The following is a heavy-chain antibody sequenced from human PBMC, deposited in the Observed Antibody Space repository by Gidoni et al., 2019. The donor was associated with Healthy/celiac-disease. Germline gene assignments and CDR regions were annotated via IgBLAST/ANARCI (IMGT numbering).Heavy chain of an antibody. D-gene: IGHD6-6*01. CDR3: ARVHRPYYYYGMDV. CDR1: GDTFTSYD. CDR2: MNPNSGNT. V-gene: IGHV1-8*01. J-gene: IGHJ6*02. Sequence: QVQLVQSGAEVTQPGASVKVSCKASGDTFTSYDINWVRQATGHGLEWMGWMNPNSGNTGYAQKFQGRVTMTRNTSISTAYMELSSLRSEDTAVYYCARVHRPYYYYGMDVWGQGTTVTVSS.